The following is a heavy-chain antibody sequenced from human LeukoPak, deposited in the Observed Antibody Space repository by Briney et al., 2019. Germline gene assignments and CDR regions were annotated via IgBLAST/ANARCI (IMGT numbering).Heavy chain of an antibody. J-gene: IGHJ4*02. Sequence: ASVKVSCKASGGTFSSYAISWVRQAPGQGLEWMGGIIPIFGTANYAQKFQGRVTITTDESTSTAYMELRSLRSEDTAVYYCARDQRHYYDSSGYYHFDYWGQGTLVTVSS. CDR1: GGTFSSYA. D-gene: IGHD3-22*01. V-gene: IGHV1-69*05. CDR3: ARDQRHYYDSSGYYHFDY. CDR2: IIPIFGTA.